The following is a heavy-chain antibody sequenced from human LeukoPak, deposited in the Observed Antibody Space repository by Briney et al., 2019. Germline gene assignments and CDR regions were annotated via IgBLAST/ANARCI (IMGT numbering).Heavy chain of an antibody. Sequence: PGGSLRLSCAASGFTFSSYSMNWVRQAPGEGLEWVSSISSSSSYIYYADSVKGRFTISRDNAKNSLYLQMNSLRAEDTAVYYCARDHWNEPFDYWGQGTLVIVSS. CDR2: ISSSSSYI. CDR1: GFTFSSYS. CDR3: ARDHWNEPFDY. D-gene: IGHD1-1*01. J-gene: IGHJ4*02. V-gene: IGHV3-21*01.